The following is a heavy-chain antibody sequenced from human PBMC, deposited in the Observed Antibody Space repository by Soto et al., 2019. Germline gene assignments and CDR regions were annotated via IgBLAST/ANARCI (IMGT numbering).Heavy chain of an antibody. Sequence: ASVKVSCKASGYAFTSYAMHWVRQAPGQRLEWMGWINAGNGNTKYSQKFQGRVTITRDTSVSTAYMELSSLRSEDTAVYYCAGGAYSSWFDPWGQGTLVTVSS. J-gene: IGHJ5*02. CDR1: GYAFTSYA. CDR3: AGGAYSSWFDP. CDR2: INAGNGNT. D-gene: IGHD6-13*01. V-gene: IGHV1-3*01.